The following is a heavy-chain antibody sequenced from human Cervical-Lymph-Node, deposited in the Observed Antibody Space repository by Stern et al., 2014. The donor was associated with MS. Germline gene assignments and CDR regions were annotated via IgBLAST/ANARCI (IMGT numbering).Heavy chain of an antibody. CDR2: ISPYNENT. Sequence: QVQLLQPGAEVKKPGASVKVSCKASGYTFTNYGISWVRQAPGQGLEWMGWISPYNENTNYAQNLQGRVTLTTDTSTSTAYMELRSLRSDDTAVYYCARDGPYCSSTSCYDNWGQGTLVTVSS. CDR1: GYTFTNYG. D-gene: IGHD2-2*01. J-gene: IGHJ4*02. V-gene: IGHV1-18*04. CDR3: ARDGPYCSSTSCYDN.